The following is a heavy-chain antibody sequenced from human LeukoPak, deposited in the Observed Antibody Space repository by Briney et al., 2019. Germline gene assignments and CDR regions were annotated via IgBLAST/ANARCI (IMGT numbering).Heavy chain of an antibody. J-gene: IGHJ4*02. V-gene: IGHV3-30-3*01. D-gene: IGHD2-2*01. CDR3: ARTPGSRNRYYFDY. CDR1: GFTFSSYA. Sequence: PGGSLRLSCAASGFTFSSYAMHWVRQAPGKGLEWVAVISYDGSNKYYADSVKGRFTISRDNSKNTLYLQMNSLRAEDTAVYYCARTPGSRNRYYFDYWGQGTLVTVSS. CDR2: ISYDGSNK.